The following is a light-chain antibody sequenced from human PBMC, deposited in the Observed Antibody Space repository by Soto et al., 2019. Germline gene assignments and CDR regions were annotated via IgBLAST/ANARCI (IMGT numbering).Light chain of an antibody. CDR2: AAS. CDR1: QSVRSN. V-gene: IGKV3-15*01. J-gene: IGKJ5*01. CDR3: QQYNEGPPFT. Sequence: MVSKQSPATLSIKPEESATPSCRASQSVRSNLAWYQQKPGQAPRLVIYAASTRATGIPDRFSGSVSGTEFTLTISSLQSEDFAVYYCQQYNEGPPFTFGQGTRLEV.